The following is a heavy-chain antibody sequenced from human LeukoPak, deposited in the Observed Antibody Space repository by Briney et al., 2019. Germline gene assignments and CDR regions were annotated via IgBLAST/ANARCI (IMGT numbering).Heavy chain of an antibody. V-gene: IGHV3-23*01. J-gene: IGHJ5*02. CDR3: AKSHERPIFGGGNCFDP. CDR2: ISGSGTNT. CDR1: GYTISSGYY. Sequence: ETLYLTCTVSGYTISSGYYWGWIRPPPGKGLEWVSAISGSGTNTDYADSVKGRFTISRDNSKKTLYLQKNSLRAEDTALYYCAKSHERPIFGGGNCFDPWGQGTLVTVSS. D-gene: IGHD3-3*01.